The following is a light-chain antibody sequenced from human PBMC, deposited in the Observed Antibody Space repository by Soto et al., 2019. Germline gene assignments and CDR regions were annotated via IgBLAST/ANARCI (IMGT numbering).Light chain of an antibody. CDR2: GAS. V-gene: IGKV3-20*01. CDR1: QRVSSSY. CDR3: HQYGSSSRT. Sequence: EIVLTQSPGALPLSPGERATLSCGASQRVSSSYLAWYQQKPGQAPMLLNYGASTRATCIPDRFSGSGSGTDFTLTIMRLETDDFGVYYCHQYGSSSRTFGKGTKVDIK. J-gene: IGKJ1*01.